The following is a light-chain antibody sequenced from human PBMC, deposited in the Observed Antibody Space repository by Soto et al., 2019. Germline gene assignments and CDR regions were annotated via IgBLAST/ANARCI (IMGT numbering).Light chain of an antibody. Sequence: EIVLTQSPGTLSLSPGERATLSCRASQSVSSNSLAWYQQKPGQAPRLLIYGASSRATGIPDRFSGSGSGTDFTLTISRLEPEDFAVYSCQQYGSSLTFGQGTKLEIK. CDR1: QSVSSNS. V-gene: IGKV3-20*01. J-gene: IGKJ2*01. CDR2: GAS. CDR3: QQYGSSLT.